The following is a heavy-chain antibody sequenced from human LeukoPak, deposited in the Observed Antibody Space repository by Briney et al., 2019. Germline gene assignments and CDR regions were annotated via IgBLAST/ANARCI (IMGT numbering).Heavy chain of an antibody. Sequence: GGSLRLSCAASGFTSSSYEMNWVRQAPGKGLEWVSYISSSGSTIYYADSVKGRFTISRDNAKNSLYLQMNSLRAEDTAVYYCARDRLLWFGELLVQYYFDYWGQGTLVTVSS. J-gene: IGHJ4*02. D-gene: IGHD3-10*01. CDR3: ARDRLLWFGELLVQYYFDY. CDR1: GFTSSSYE. CDR2: ISSSGSTI. V-gene: IGHV3-48*03.